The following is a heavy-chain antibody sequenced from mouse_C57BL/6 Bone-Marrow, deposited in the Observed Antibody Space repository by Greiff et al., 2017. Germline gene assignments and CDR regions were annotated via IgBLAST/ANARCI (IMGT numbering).Heavy chain of an antibody. V-gene: IGHV1-69*01. J-gene: IGHJ3*01. CDR2: IDPSDSYT. CDR1: GYTFTSYW. D-gene: IGHD2-4*01. Sequence: QVQLKQPGAELVMPGASVKLSCKASGYTFTSYWMHWVKQRPGQGLEWIGEIDPSDSYTNYNQKFKGKSTLTVDKSSSTAYMQLSSLTSEDSAVYYCARYDYDYDVWFAYWGQGTLVTVSA. CDR3: ARYDYDYDVWFAY.